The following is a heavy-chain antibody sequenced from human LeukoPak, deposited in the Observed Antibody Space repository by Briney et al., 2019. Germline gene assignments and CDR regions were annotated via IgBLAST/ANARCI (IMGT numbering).Heavy chain of an antibody. J-gene: IGHJ3*02. CDR3: ARDREWELLGAHDAFDI. Sequence: PGGSLRLSCAASGFTFSSYAMSWVRQAPGKGLEWVAVISYDGSNKYYADSVKGRFTISRDNSKNTLYLQMNSLRAEDTAVYYCARDREWELLGAHDAFDIWGQGTMVTVSS. D-gene: IGHD1-26*01. CDR2: ISYDGSNK. V-gene: IGHV3-30-3*01. CDR1: GFTFSSYA.